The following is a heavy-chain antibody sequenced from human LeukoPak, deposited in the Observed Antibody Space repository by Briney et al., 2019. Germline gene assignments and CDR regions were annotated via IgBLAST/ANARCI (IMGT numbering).Heavy chain of an antibody. Sequence: GGSLRLSCAASGFTFSNYWMSWVRQLPGKGLEWVANIKPDGSELYYVDSVKGRFTISRDNAKKSLDLQMNSLRVEDTAIYYCARDKVSGPTLLDYWGQGSLVTVSP. D-gene: IGHD5/OR15-5a*01. CDR3: ARDKVSGPTLLDY. CDR2: IKPDGSEL. CDR1: GFTFSNYW. V-gene: IGHV3-7*03. J-gene: IGHJ4*02.